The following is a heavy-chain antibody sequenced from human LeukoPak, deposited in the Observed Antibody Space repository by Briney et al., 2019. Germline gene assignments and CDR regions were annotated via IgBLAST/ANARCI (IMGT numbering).Heavy chain of an antibody. CDR1: GFTFSSYS. CDR2: IRYDGSNK. D-gene: IGHD5-24*01. Sequence: GGSLRLSCAASGFTFSSYSMNWVRQAPGKGLEWVAFIRYDGSNKYYADSVKGRFTISRDNSKNTLYLQMNSLRAEDTAVYYCARDGEKDGYNLFDYWGQGTLVTVSS. J-gene: IGHJ4*02. V-gene: IGHV3-30*02. CDR3: ARDGEKDGYNLFDY.